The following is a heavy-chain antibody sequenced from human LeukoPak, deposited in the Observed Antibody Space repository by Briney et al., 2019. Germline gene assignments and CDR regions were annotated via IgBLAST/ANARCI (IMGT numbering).Heavy chain of an antibody. CDR3: ARGREQWLLDY. V-gene: IGHV4-34*01. CDR1: GGSISSYY. CDR2: INHSGST. D-gene: IGHD6-19*01. Sequence: SETLSLTCTVSGGSISSYYWSWIRQPPGKGLEWIGEINHSGSTNYNPSLKSRVTISVDTSKNQFSLKLSSVTAADTAVYYCARGREQWLLDYWGQGTLVTVSS. J-gene: IGHJ4*02.